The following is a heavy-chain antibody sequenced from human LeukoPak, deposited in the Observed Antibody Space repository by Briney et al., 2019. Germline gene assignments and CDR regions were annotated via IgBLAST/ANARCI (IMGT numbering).Heavy chain of an antibody. CDR2: IRYDGGNK. V-gene: IGHV3-30*02. D-gene: IGHD6-19*01. Sequence: GGSLRLSCAASGFTFSDCDMHWVRQAPGKGLEWVAFIRYDGGNKYYADSVKGRFTISRDNSKNTLYLQMNSLRAEDTAVYYCAKPAISSRGWYYDYWGQGTLVTVSS. CDR1: GFTFSDCD. J-gene: IGHJ4*02. CDR3: AKPAISSRGWYYDY.